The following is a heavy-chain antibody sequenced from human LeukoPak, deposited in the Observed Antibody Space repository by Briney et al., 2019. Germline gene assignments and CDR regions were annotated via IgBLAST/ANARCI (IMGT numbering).Heavy chain of an antibody. CDR1: GFTFSPYT. CDR3: ARGQRSTPGPSFDP. CDR2: ISGSGNTI. Sequence: GGSLRLSCVVSGFTFSPYTMTWVRQAPGKGLEWVSYISGSGNTIYYADSVKGQFTISRDNARKSLYLQMNSLRAEDTAVYYCARGQRSTPGPSFDPWGQGTLVTVSS. V-gene: IGHV3-48*04. J-gene: IGHJ5*02. D-gene: IGHD5-12*01.